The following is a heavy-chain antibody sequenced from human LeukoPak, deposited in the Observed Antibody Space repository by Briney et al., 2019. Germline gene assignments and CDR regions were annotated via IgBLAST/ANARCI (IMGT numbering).Heavy chain of an antibody. J-gene: IGHJ6*02. Sequence: VGSLRHSCAASVFSFCSSSMNSVCDALGKGLEWGSSISSSSSYIYYADSVKGRFTISRDNAKNSLYLQMNSLRAEDTAVYYCARDWGYYYFGIDVWGQGTTVTVSS. CDR3: ARDWGYYYFGIDV. D-gene: IGHD3-16*01. CDR2: ISSSSSYI. CDR1: VFSFCSSS. V-gene: IGHV3-21*01.